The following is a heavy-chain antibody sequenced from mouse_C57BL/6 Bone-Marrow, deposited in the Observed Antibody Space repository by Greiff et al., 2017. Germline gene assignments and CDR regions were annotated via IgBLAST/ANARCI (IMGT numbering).Heavy chain of an antibody. CDR3: ARVGEYDFDD. Sequence: QVQLQQPGAELVKPGASVKLSCKSSGYTFTSYWMHWVKQRPGQGLEWIGMIHPNSGSTNYNEKFKSKATLTVDKSSSTAYMQLSSLASEDSAVYDCARVGEYDFDDGGEGTTHTVAS. J-gene: IGHJ2*01. V-gene: IGHV1-64*01. D-gene: IGHD5-1*01. CDR1: GYTFTSYW. CDR2: IHPNSGST.